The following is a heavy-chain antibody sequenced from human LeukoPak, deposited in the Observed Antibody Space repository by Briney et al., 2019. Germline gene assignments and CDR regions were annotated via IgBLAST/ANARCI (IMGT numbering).Heavy chain of an antibody. Sequence: ASVKVSCKASGYTFTAYYIHWVRQAPGQGLEWMGWIDPNSGDTKYVEKFQGRVTMTRDTSISTAYMELSRLRSDDTAVYYCARDMDSGPDFFDYWGLGTLVTVSS. CDR3: ARDMDSGPDFFDY. J-gene: IGHJ4*02. V-gene: IGHV1-2*02. CDR1: GYTFTAYY. CDR2: IDPNSGDT. D-gene: IGHD1-26*01.